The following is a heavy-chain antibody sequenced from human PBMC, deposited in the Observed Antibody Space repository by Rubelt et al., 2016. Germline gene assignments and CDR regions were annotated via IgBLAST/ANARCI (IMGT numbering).Heavy chain of an antibody. V-gene: IGHV2-26*01. CDR3: ARIKVTYYFDSSCYSGWNYYFDY. D-gene: IGHD3-22*01. CDR2: IFSNDEK. CDR1: EFSVSNARMG. J-gene: IGHJ4*02. Sequence: QVTLKESGPVLVKPTETLTLTCIVSEFSVSNARMGVSWIRQPPGKALEWLAHIFSNDEKSYSTSLKSRLTISKDTSKSQVVLQMTNRDPVDTATYYCARIKVTYYFDSSCYSGWNYYFDYWGQGTLVTVSS.